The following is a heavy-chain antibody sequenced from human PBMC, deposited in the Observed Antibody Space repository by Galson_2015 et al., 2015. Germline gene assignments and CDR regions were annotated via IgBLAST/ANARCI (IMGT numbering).Heavy chain of an antibody. D-gene: IGHD2-8*01. V-gene: IGHV1-69*06. Sequence: SVKVSCKASGGSFSMYSISWVRQAPGQGLQWMGGITPLFDTPNYAQKFQGRVTITAEKSTNTAYMELSSLRSEDTALYYCARASQDCTKTSCPYNYWGQGTLVTASS. CDR1: GGSFSMYS. J-gene: IGHJ4*02. CDR3: ARASQDCTKTSCPYNY. CDR2: ITPLFDTP.